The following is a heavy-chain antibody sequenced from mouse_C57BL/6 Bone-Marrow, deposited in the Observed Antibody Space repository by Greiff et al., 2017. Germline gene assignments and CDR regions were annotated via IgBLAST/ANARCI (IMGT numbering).Heavy chain of an antibody. CDR1: GYAFSSSW. CDR2: IYPGDGDT. J-gene: IGHJ3*01. V-gene: IGHV1-82*01. D-gene: IGHD2-3*01. CDR3: ARAGDGYYGFAY. Sequence: VQLQQSGPELVKPGASVKISCKASGYAFSSSWMNWVKQRPGKGLERIGRIYPGDGDTNSNGKFKGKATLTADKSSITAYMQFSSLTSEDSAIDYCARAGDGYYGFAYWGQGTLVTVSA.